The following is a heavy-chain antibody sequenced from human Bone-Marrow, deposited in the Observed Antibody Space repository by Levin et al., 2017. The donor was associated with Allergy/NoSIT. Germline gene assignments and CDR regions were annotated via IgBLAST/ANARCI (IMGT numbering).Heavy chain of an antibody. CDR1: GGTFSSYA. V-gene: IGHV1-69*13. CDR3: ARAVRGVIRYDAFDI. Sequence: ASVKVSCKASGGTFSSYAISWVRQAPGQGLEWMGGIIPIFGTANYAQKFQGRVTITADESTSTAYMELSSLRSEDTAVYYCARAVRGVIRYDAFDIWGQGTMVTVSS. D-gene: IGHD3-10*01. CDR2: IIPIFGTA. J-gene: IGHJ3*02.